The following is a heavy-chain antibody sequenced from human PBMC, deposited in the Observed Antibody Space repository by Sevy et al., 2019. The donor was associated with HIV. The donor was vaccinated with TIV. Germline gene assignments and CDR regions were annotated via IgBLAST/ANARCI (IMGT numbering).Heavy chain of an antibody. CDR3: AKDQGRVAAAGTYNWFDP. D-gene: IGHD6-13*01. J-gene: IGHJ5*02. CDR1: GFTFSSYA. V-gene: IGHV3-23*01. CDR2: ISGSGGST. Sequence: GGSLRRSCAASGFTFSSYAMSWVRQAPGKGLEWVSAISGSGGSTYYADSVKGRFTISRDNSKNTLYLQMNSLRAEDTAVYYCAKDQGRVAAAGTYNWFDPWGQGTLVTVSS.